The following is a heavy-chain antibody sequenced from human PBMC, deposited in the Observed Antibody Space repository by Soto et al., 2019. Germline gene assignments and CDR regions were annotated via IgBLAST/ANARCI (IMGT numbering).Heavy chain of an antibody. CDR1: GGTFSSYA. CDR2: IIPIFGTA. J-gene: IGHJ6*02. CDR3: ARGEMDILTGYSKYLYGMDV. D-gene: IGHD3-9*01. Sequence: SVKVSCKASGGTFSSYAISWVRQAPGQGLEWMGGIIPIFGTANYAQKFQGRVTITADKSTSTAYMELSSLRSEDTAVYYCARGEMDILTGYSKYLYGMDVWGQGTKVTVSS. V-gene: IGHV1-69*06.